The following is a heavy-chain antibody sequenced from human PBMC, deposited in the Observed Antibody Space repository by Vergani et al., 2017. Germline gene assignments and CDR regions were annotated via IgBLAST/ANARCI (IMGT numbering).Heavy chain of an antibody. Sequence: QLQLQESGPGLVKPSETLSLTCTVSGGSISSSSYYWGWIRQPPGKGLEWIGSIYYSGSTYYNPSLKSRVTISVDTSKNQFSLKLSSVPAADTAVYYCARRPRMVYAMGFDYWGQGTLVTVSS. CDR1: GGSISSSSYY. CDR2: IYYSGST. CDR3: ARRPRMVYAMGFDY. J-gene: IGHJ4*02. V-gene: IGHV4-39*01. D-gene: IGHD2-8*01.